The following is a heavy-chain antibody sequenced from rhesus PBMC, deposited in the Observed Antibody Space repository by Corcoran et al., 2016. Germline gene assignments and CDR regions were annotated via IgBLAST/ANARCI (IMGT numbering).Heavy chain of an antibody. CDR3: ARRGISLDY. CDR1: GGSISGNYR. CDR2: IYGGNTTT. D-gene: IGHD2-39*01. J-gene: IGHJ4*01. Sequence: QVQLQESGPGVVKPSETLSLTCAVSGGSISGNYRWSWNRQPPGKGLDWLGYIYGGNTTTHYTPSLKSRITSSKDPSENQFSLKLSSVTAADTAVYYCARRGISLDYWGQGVLVTVSS. V-gene: IGHV4S10*01.